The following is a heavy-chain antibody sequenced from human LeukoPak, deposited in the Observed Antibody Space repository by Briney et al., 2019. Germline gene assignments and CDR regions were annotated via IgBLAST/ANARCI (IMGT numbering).Heavy chain of an antibody. Sequence: GGSLRLSCAASGFTFSDYYMSWIRQAPGKGLEWVSYISKSGDTIYYADSLKGRFSISRDNAKNSLYLQMNSLRAEDTAVYYCAKGHYALDAWGQGTTVTVSS. J-gene: IGHJ6*02. CDR3: AKGHYALDA. CDR2: ISKSGDTI. V-gene: IGHV3-11*01. CDR1: GFTFSDYY.